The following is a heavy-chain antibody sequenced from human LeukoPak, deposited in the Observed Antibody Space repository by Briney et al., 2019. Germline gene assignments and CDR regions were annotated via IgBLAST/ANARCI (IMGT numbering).Heavy chain of an antibody. D-gene: IGHD3-10*01. J-gene: IGHJ4*02. Sequence: SETLSLTCAVYGGSFSGYYWSRIRQPPGKGLEWVGEINHSGSTNYNPSLKSRVTVSTDRSKTLCSLKLTSVTAADTAVYYCVAEEYGTGSYYKSAFWGKGALVTVSS. V-gene: IGHV4-34*01. CDR1: GGSFSGYY. CDR2: INHSGST. CDR3: VAEEYGTGSYYKSAF.